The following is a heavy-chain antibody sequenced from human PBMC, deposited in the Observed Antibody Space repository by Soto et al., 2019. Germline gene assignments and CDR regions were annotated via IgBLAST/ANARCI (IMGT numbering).Heavy chain of an antibody. D-gene: IGHD3-3*01. CDR1: GFTFSSYA. Sequence: GGSLRLSCAASGFTFSSYAMSWVRQAPGKGLEWVSAISGSGGSTYYADSVKGRFTISRDNSKNTLYLQMNSLRAEDTAVYYCAKGFGYYDFWSGYSEDYWGQGTLVTLSS. CDR2: ISGSGGST. J-gene: IGHJ4*02. V-gene: IGHV3-23*01. CDR3: AKGFGYYDFWSGYSEDY.